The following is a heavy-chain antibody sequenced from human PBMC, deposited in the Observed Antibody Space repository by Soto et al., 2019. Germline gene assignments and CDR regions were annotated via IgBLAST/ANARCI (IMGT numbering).Heavy chain of an antibody. Sequence: GESLKISCKGSGYSFTSYWIGWVRQMPGKGLEWMGIIYPGDSDTRYSPSFQGQVTISADKSISTAYLQWSSLKASDTAMYYCARHMAGLAAAANSPFDYWGQGTLVTVSS. CDR2: IYPGDSDT. CDR3: ARHMAGLAAAANSPFDY. CDR1: GYSFTSYW. J-gene: IGHJ4*02. D-gene: IGHD6-13*01. V-gene: IGHV5-51*01.